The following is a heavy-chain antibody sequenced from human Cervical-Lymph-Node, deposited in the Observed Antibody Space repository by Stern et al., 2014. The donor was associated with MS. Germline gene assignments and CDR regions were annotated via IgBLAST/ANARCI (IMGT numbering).Heavy chain of an antibody. Sequence: ESGPTLVKPTETLTLTCTFSGFSLSTTGVGVGWIRQPPGKALEWLALTFCDDNKPYSSSLKSRLTVTKDAYKNEVVLSMTKIDPEDTGTYYCAYGSDIWSGYRYDWFDPWGQGTLVTVSS. CDR1: GFSLSTTGVG. J-gene: IGHJ5*02. CDR2: TFCDDNK. V-gene: IGHV2-5*02. D-gene: IGHD3-3*01. CDR3: AYGSDIWSGYRYDWFDP.